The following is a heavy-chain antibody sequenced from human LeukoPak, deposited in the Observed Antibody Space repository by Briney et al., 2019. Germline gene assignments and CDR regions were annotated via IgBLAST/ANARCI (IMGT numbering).Heavy chain of an antibody. Sequence: SQTLSLTCTVSGGSISSGGYYWGWIRQPPGKGLEWIGSIYHSGSTYYNPSLKSRVTISVDTSKNQFSLKLSSVTAADTAVYYCATRREQILTGYYSEYFQHWGQGTLVTVSS. V-gene: IGHV4-39*07. CDR2: IYHSGST. CDR1: GGSISSGGYY. D-gene: IGHD3-9*01. J-gene: IGHJ1*01. CDR3: ATRREQILTGYYSEYFQH.